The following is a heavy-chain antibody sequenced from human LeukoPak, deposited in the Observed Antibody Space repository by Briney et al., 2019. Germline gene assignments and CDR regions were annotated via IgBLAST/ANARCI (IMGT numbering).Heavy chain of an antibody. V-gene: IGHV1-69*01. D-gene: IGHD3-10*01. CDR2: IIPIFGTA. Sequence: SVKVSCKASGGTFSSYAISWVRQAPGQGLEWRGGIIPIFGTANYGQKFQGRVTIPPDESPSTAYMALSSLRSEDTAVYYCARGVPEGYYYGSGSYLWFDPWGQGTLVTVSS. CDR1: GGTFSSYA. J-gene: IGHJ5*02. CDR3: ARGVPEGYYYGSGSYLWFDP.